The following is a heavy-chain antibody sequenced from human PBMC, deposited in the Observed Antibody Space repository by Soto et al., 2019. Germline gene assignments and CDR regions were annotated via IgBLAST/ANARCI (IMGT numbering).Heavy chain of an antibody. CDR2: IIPILGIA. V-gene: IGHV1-69*02. D-gene: IGHD5-12*01. Sequence: QVQLVQSGAEVKKPGSSVKVSCKASGGTFSSYTISWVRQAPGQGLEWMGRIIPILGIANYAQKFQDRVTITADKSTSTAYMELSSLRSEDTAVYYCVTLSSAGLHRDWFDPWGQGTLVTVSS. CDR1: GGTFSSYT. CDR3: VTLSSAGLHRDWFDP. J-gene: IGHJ5*02.